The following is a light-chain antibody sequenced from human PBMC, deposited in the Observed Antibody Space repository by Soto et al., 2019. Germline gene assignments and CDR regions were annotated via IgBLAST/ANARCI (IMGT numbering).Light chain of an antibody. CDR3: GAWDNSLSVVV. CDR2: DND. V-gene: IGLV1-51*01. CDR1: SSNIGRNY. Sequence: QSVLTQPPSVSAAPGQKVTISCPGSSSNIGRNYVSWYQHLPGTAPKLLIYDNDKRPSGIPDRFSGSKSGTSATLGITGLQTGDEADYYCGAWDNSLSVVVFGGGTKLTVL. J-gene: IGLJ2*01.